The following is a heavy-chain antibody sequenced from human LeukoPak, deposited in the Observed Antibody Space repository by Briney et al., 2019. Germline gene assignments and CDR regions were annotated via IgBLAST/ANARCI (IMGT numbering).Heavy chain of an antibody. J-gene: IGHJ3*02. V-gene: IGHV3-48*03. CDR2: ISSNSATM. Sequence: GGSLRLSCAASGFLFSTYEMHWVRLAPGRGLDWVAYISSNSATMWYADSVKGRFTISRDDAKDSLFLQMDSLRAEDSAVYYCARKRGYSDAIDIWGQGTMVTVSS. CDR3: ARKRGYSDAIDI. D-gene: IGHD5-18*01. CDR1: GFLFSTYE.